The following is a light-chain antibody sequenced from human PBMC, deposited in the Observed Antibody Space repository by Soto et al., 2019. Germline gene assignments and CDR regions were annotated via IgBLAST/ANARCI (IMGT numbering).Light chain of an antibody. Sequence: DIVMTQSPDSLAVSLGERATINCKSSQSVLFSSNNKDYLAWYQQKPGQPPELLIYWASTRKSGVPDRFSGSGSVTEFTLTISTLQAEDVAVYYCQQYYNTPYTFGQGTKLEIK. CDR1: QSVLFSSNNKDY. J-gene: IGKJ2*01. CDR2: WAS. V-gene: IGKV4-1*01. CDR3: QQYYNTPYT.